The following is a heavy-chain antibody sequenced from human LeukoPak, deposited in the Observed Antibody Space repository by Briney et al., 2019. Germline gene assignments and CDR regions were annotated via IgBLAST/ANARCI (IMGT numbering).Heavy chain of an antibody. J-gene: IGHJ4*02. CDR1: GFIFSDYG. Sequence: GGSLSLSCAVPGFIFSDYGFYWVRQARGKGLEGVAVTRFDGSIKQYADSVKGRFTISRDDSKNTLYLQMNFLKSEDTAVYYCARWGGTRQYYFDYWGQGTLVTVSS. V-gene: IGHV3-33*07. CDR3: ARWGGTRQYYFDY. CDR2: TRFDGSIK. D-gene: IGHD1-1*01.